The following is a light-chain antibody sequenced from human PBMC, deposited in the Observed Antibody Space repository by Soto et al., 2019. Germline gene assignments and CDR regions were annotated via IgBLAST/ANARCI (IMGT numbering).Light chain of an antibody. CDR1: QNVSSY. CDR2: GAS. V-gene: IGKV3-20*01. CDR3: QQSGGSFRT. Sequence: EIVLTQSPGTLSLSPGERATLSCRASQNVSSYLAWYQQKPGQAPRLLIYGASSRAGGIPDRFSGSGSGTDFTLTISRLEPEDFAAYFCQQSGGSFRTFGQGTKVE. J-gene: IGKJ1*01.